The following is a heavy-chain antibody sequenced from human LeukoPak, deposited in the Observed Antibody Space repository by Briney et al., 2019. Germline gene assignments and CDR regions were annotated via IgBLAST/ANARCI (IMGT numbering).Heavy chain of an antibody. V-gene: IGHV1-2*02. CDR3: ACASGTYYNGNYFDY. CDR1: GYTFSDYN. Sequence: GASVKVSCKASGYTFSDYNMHWVRQAPGQGPEWMGWINANSGGTNYAQKFQGRVTMTRYASISTAYMELSRLSSDDTAVYYCACASGTYYNGNYFDYWGQGTLVTVSS. D-gene: IGHD3-10*01. J-gene: IGHJ4*02. CDR2: INANSGGT.